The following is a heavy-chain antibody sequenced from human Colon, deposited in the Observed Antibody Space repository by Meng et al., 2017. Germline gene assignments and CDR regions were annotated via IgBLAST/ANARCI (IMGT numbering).Heavy chain of an antibody. CDR1: GSSISSGYY. Sequence: GSLRLSCTVSGSSISSGYYWGWIRQPPGKGLEWIGSIYQSGSTYYNPSLKSRVTISVDTSKNQFSLKLSSVTAADTAVYYCARAMVRGVSAFDIWGQGAMVTVSS. CDR2: IYQSGST. D-gene: IGHD3-10*01. J-gene: IGHJ3*02. CDR3: ARAMVRGVSAFDI. V-gene: IGHV4-38-2*02.